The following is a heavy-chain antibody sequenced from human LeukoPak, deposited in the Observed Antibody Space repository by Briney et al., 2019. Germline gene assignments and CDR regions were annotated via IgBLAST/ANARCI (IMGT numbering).Heavy chain of an antibody. CDR3: ARSSSFGVFNY. J-gene: IGHJ4*02. V-gene: IGHV5-51*01. D-gene: IGHD6-6*01. CDR2: IYPDDSDT. CDR1: RHSFHSQR. Sequence: GESLKISCKGPRHSFHSQRIGWVRQMPGKGLEGMGIIYPDDSDTRYSPSFQGQVTISADKSISTAYLQWNSLKASDTAIYYCARSSSFGVFNYWGQGTLVTVSS.